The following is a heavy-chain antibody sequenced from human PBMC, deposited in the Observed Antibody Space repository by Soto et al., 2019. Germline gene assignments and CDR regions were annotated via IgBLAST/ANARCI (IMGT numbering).Heavy chain of an antibody. Sequence: SETLSLTCTVSGGSISSYYWSWIRQTPGKGLEWIVYIYYSGSTNYNPSLKSRVSISVDMSMNQFSLKLSSVTAADTAVYYCARTRRGATDAFDIWGQGTLVTVSS. CDR2: IYYSGST. CDR1: GGSISSYY. CDR3: ARTRRGATDAFDI. V-gene: IGHV4-59*01. J-gene: IGHJ3*02. D-gene: IGHD1-26*01.